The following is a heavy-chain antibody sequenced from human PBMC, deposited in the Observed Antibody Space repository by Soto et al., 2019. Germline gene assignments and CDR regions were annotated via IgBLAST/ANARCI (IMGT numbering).Heavy chain of an antibody. CDR3: ATADSNSAGRVAYYYMDV. CDR2: ISGYNGNT. V-gene: IGHV1-18*01. CDR1: GYTFRRYG. J-gene: IGHJ6*03. Sequence: QVQLVQSGTEVKKPGASVKFSCQASGYTFRRYGISWVRQAPGQGPEWMGWISGYNGNTHYPQKFQGKVTMTTDTSTSTAYMELRSLRSDATAVYYCATADSNSAGRVAYYYMDVWGNGTLVT. D-gene: IGHD1-1*01.